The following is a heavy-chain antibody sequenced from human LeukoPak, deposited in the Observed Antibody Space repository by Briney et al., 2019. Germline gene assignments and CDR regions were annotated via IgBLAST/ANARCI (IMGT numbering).Heavy chain of an antibody. V-gene: IGHV3-23*01. J-gene: IGHJ4*02. CDR1: GFTFSSNA. CDR3: AKNPGGLTILRGVPLEY. D-gene: IGHD3-10*01. CDR2: ISGNGDST. Sequence: PGGSLRLSCAASGFTFSSNAMSWVRQAPGKGLEWVSGISGNGDSTYYADSAKGRFTISRDNSKHTLYLQMNSLRVEDTAVYYCAKNPGGLTILRGVPLEYWGQGTLVTVSS.